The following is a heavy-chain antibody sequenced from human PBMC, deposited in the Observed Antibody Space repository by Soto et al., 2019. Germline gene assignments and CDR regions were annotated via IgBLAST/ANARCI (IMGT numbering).Heavy chain of an antibody. Sequence: SETLSLTCSVSGASIAGSSYWSWIRQPAGKGLEWIGRFSLSGTTNYSPSLRSRVAMSADVSKNQFSLRLTSVTAADTALYYCARGMTPPGAPAWYYFDSWGQGTLVTVSS. V-gene: IGHV4-4*07. CDR1: GASIAGSSY. CDR3: ARGMTPPGAPAWYYFDS. D-gene: IGHD2-8*02. J-gene: IGHJ4*02. CDR2: FSLSGTT.